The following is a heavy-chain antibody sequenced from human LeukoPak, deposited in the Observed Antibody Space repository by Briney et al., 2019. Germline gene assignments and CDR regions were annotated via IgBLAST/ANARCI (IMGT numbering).Heavy chain of an antibody. J-gene: IGHJ1*01. D-gene: IGHD3-22*01. CDR2: IDPSDSFT. V-gene: IGHV5-10-1*01. CDR3: ARHAYHYDSSGYSIAFFFQN. CDR1: GYSFPSYW. Sequence: GESLRISCKASGYSFPSYWIRWVRQMPGKGLEWMGRIDPSDSFTNYSPSFQGHVTISVDKSISTAYLQWSSLKASDTAMYYCARHAYHYDSSGYSIAFFFQNWGQGALVTVSS.